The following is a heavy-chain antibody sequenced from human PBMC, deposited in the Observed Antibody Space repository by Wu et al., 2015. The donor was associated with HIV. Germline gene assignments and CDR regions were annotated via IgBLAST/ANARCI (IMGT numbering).Heavy chain of an antibody. Sequence: QVQLVQSGAEVKKPGSSVKVSCKASGGTFSSYAISWVRQAPGQGLEWMGGIIPIFGTANYAQKFQGRVTITTDESTSTAYMELSSLRSEDTAVYYCARTASENDYGDYWYFDLWGRGTLVTVSS. CDR1: GGTFSSYA. J-gene: IGHJ2*01. CDR2: IIPIFGTA. D-gene: IGHD4-17*01. V-gene: IGHV1-69*05. CDR3: ARTASENDYGDYWYFDL.